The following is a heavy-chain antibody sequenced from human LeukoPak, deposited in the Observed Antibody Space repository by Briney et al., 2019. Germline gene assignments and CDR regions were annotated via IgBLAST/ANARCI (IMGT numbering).Heavy chain of an antibody. Sequence: PSETLSLTCAVYGGSFSDYYWSWIRQPPGKGLEWIGEINHSGSTNYNPSLKSRVTISVDTSKNQFSLKLSSVTAADTAVYYCARAPYYCSGGSCYSGGADYWGQGTLVTVSS. J-gene: IGHJ4*02. CDR3: ARAPYYCSGGSCYSGGADY. CDR2: INHSGST. D-gene: IGHD2-15*01. V-gene: IGHV4-34*01. CDR1: GGSFSDYY.